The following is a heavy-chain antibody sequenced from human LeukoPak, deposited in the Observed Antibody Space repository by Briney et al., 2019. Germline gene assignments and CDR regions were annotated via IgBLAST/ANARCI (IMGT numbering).Heavy chain of an antibody. CDR2: ISWNSGSI. D-gene: IGHD4-17*01. CDR1: GFTFSSYW. CDR3: AKNFGDYEVEAFDI. V-gene: IGHV3-9*01. J-gene: IGHJ3*02. Sequence: PGGSLRLSCAASGFTFSSYWMHWVRQAPGKGLEWVLGISWNSGSIGYADSVKGRFTISRDNAKNSLYLQMNSLRAEDTALYYCAKNFGDYEVEAFDIWGQGTMVTVSS.